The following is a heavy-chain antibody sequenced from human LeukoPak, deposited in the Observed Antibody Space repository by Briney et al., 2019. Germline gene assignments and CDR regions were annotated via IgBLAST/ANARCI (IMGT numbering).Heavy chain of an antibody. CDR3: ARGPNWNDVYYGMDV. V-gene: IGHV3-13*01. D-gene: IGHD1-1*01. Sequence: GGSLRLSCAASGFTFSSYDMHWVRQAPGKGLEWVSAICTAGDTYYPGSVRGRFTISRENAKNSLYLQMNSLRAGDTAVYYCARGPNWNDVYYGMDVWGKGTTVTVSS. CDR1: GFTFSSYD. CDR2: ICTAGDT. J-gene: IGHJ6*04.